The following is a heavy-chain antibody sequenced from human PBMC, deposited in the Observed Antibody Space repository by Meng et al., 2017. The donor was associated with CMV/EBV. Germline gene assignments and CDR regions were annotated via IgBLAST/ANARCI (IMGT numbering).Heavy chain of an antibody. J-gene: IGHJ4*02. Sequence: VQLQEAGAGLVKPSEPLSLTCTVAGGSISSYYWSWLRQAAGKGLEWIGRIYTSGSTNANPSLKSRVTMSVDTSKNQFSLKLSSVTAADTAVYYCAREMPIAAAGCFDYWGQGTLVTVSS. CDR1: GGSISSYY. D-gene: IGHD6-13*01. CDR3: AREMPIAAAGCFDY. V-gene: IGHV4-4*07. CDR2: IYTSGST.